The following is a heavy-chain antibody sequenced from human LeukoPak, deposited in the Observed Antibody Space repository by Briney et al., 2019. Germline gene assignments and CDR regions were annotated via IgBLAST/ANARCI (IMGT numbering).Heavy chain of an antibody. D-gene: IGHD2-2*01. Sequence: GSLRLSSAASGFTFMSYSMNWVRQAPGKGLEWVSSISISSSYIYYADSVKGRFTISRDNAKNSLYLQMNSLRAEDTAVYYCARDGGYCSSTSCNYFDYWGQGTLVTVSS. J-gene: IGHJ4*02. CDR2: ISISSSYI. CDR3: ARDGGYCSSTSCNYFDY. CDR1: GFTFMSYS. V-gene: IGHV3-21*01.